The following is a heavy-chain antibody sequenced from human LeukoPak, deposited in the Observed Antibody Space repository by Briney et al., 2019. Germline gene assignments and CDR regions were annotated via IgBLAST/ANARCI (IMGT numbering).Heavy chain of an antibody. CDR3: ARDFDSYNWFDP. CDR2: IYSGGST. J-gene: IGHJ5*02. CDR1: GFTVSSNY. D-gene: IGHD3-3*01. V-gene: IGHV3-66*02. Sequence: GGSLRLSCAASGFTVSSNYMSWVRQAPGKGLEWVSVIYSGGSTYYADSVKGRFTISRDNSKNTLYLQMNSLRAEDTAVYYFARDFDSYNWFDPWGQGTLVTVSS.